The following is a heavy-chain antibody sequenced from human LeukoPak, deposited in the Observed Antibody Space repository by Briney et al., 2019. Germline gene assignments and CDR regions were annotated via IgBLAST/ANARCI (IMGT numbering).Heavy chain of an antibody. J-gene: IGHJ5*02. D-gene: IGHD6-13*01. CDR2: IYYSGST. Sequence: SETLPLTCTVSGGSISSSSCYWGWIRQPPGKGLEWIGSIYYSGSTYYNPSLKSRVTISVDTAKNQFSLKLSSVTAADTAVYYCARMKKWVAAAGNTLFDPWGQGTPVTVSS. V-gene: IGHV4-39*01. CDR1: GGSISSSSCY. CDR3: ARMKKWVAAAGNTLFDP.